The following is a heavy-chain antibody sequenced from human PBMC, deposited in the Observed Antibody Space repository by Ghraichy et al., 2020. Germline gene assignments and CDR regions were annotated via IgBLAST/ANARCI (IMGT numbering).Heavy chain of an antibody. V-gene: IGHV3-23*01. Sequence: GGSLRLSCAASGFTFRSYALTWVRQAPGRGLEWVSAITGSGDITYYTDSVKGRFTISRDNPKSTLYLQMNSLRAEDTALYYCVRESYDNLTDYGVYYYGMDVWGQGTAVTVSS. J-gene: IGHJ6*02. CDR1: GFTFRSYA. CDR2: ITGSGDIT. CDR3: VRESYDNLTDYGVYYYGMDV. D-gene: IGHD3-9*01.